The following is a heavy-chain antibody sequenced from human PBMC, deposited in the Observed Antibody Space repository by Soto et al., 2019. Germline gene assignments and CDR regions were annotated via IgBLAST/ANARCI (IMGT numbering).Heavy chain of an antibody. CDR2: ISGSGGST. J-gene: IGHJ3*02. CDR1: GFTFSSYA. V-gene: IGHV3-23*01. Sequence: EVQLLESGGGLVQPGGSLRLSCAASGFTFSSYAMSWVRQAPGKGLEWVSAISGSGGSTYYADSVKGRFTISRDNSKNTLYLQMNSLRAEDTAVYYCAKDRLLWFGEIADDAFDIWGQGTMVTVSS. CDR3: AKDRLLWFGEIADDAFDI. D-gene: IGHD3-10*01.